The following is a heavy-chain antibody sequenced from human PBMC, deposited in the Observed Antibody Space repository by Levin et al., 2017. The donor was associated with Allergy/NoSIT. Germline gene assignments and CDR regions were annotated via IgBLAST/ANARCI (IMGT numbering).Heavy chain of an antibody. CDR3: ARIQPYSSGWLDY. J-gene: IGHJ4*02. V-gene: IGHV2-70*11. Sequence: LRLSCTFSGFSLSTSGMCVTWIRQPPGKALEWLARIDWDDDKYYSTSLKTRLTIAKDTSKNQVVLTMTNMDPVDTATYYCARIQPYSSGWLDYWGQGTLVTVSS. CDR1: GFSLSTSGMC. D-gene: IGHD6-19*01. CDR2: IDWDDDK.